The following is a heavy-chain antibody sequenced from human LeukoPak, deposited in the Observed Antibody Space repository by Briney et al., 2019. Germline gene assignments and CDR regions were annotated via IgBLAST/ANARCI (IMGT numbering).Heavy chain of an antibody. J-gene: IGHJ5*02. CDR2: IYYSGST. Sequence: SETLSLTCTVSGGSISSSSYYWGCIRQPPGKGLECIGSIYYSGSTYYNPSLKSRVTISVDTSKNQFSLKLSSVTAADTAVYYCARRPYCSSTSCGKKRGFDPWGQGTLVTVSS. CDR1: GGSISSSSYY. V-gene: IGHV4-39*01. D-gene: IGHD2-2*01. CDR3: ARRPYCSSTSCGKKRGFDP.